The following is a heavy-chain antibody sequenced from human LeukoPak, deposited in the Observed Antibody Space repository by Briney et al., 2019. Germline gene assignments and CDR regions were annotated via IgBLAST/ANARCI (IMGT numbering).Heavy chain of an antibody. V-gene: IGHV3-64D*06. D-gene: IGHD3-22*01. Sequence: PGGSLRLSCAASGFTFSSYAMDWVRQAPGKGLEYVSTISSNGGSTYYADSVKGRFTISRDDSKNTLYLRMSSLRAEDTAVYFCARDATYSEGATYYDRLDYWGQGAQVTVSS. CDR3: ARDATYSEGATYYDRLDY. CDR2: ISSNGGST. CDR1: GFTFSSYA. J-gene: IGHJ4*02.